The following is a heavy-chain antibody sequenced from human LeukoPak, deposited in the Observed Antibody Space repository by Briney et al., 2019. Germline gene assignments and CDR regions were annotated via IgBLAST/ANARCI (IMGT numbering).Heavy chain of an antibody. CDR1: GFTFSSYA. CDR2: ISGSGGST. Sequence: GGSLRLSCAASGFTFSSYAMSWVRQAPGKGLGWVSAISGSGGSTYYADSVKGRFTISRDNSKNTLYLQMNSLRAEDTAVYYCAKFMDDILTGQFDYWGQGTLVTVSS. J-gene: IGHJ4*02. V-gene: IGHV3-23*01. CDR3: AKFMDDILTGQFDY. D-gene: IGHD3-9*01.